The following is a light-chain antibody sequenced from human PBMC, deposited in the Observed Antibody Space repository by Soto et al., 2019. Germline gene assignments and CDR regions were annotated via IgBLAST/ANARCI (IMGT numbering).Light chain of an antibody. CDR3: AAWDASLNGVV. CDR2: DN. CDR1: SSNIGSNP. V-gene: IGLV1-44*01. J-gene: IGLJ2*01. Sequence: QSVLTQPPSASGTPGLMVTFSCSGSSSNIGSNPVSWYQLLPGTAPKLLIYDNERPSGVPDRFSGSKSGTSASLAISGLQSEDEADYYCAAWDASLNGVVFGGGTKLTVL.